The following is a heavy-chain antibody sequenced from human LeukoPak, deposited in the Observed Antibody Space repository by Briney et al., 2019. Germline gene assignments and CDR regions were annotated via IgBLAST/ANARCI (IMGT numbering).Heavy chain of an antibody. CDR3: ASSITMIVVVTPAPNFDY. CDR1: GYTSTGYY. V-gene: IGHV1-2*02. J-gene: IGHJ4*02. Sequence: ASVKVSCKASGYTSTGYYMHWVRQAPGQGLEWMGWINPNSGGTNYAQKFQGRVTMTRDTSISTAYMELSRLRSDDTAVYYCASSITMIVVVTPAPNFDYWGQGTLVTVSS. CDR2: INPNSGGT. D-gene: IGHD3-22*01.